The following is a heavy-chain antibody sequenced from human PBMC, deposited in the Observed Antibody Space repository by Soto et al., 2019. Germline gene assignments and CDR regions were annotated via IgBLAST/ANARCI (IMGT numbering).Heavy chain of an antibody. CDR1: GFTFSNNG. D-gene: IGHD2-15*01. Sequence: QVQLVESGGGVVQPGRSLRLSCAASGFTFSNNGMHWVRQAPGNGLEWVAVIWYDGINKYYADSVKGRFIISRDNSKNTVYLQMNSLRAEDTAVYYCARDRVQMVDGLDVWGQGTTVTVSS. J-gene: IGHJ6*02. V-gene: IGHV3-33*01. CDR2: IWYDGINK. CDR3: ARDRVQMVDGLDV.